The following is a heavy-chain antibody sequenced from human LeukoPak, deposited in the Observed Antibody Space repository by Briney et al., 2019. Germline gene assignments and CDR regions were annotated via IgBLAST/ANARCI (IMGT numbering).Heavy chain of an antibody. V-gene: IGHV4-59*12. D-gene: IGHD3-22*01. J-gene: IGHJ4*02. Sequence: SETLSLTCTVSGGSISSYYWSWIRQPPGKGLEWIGYIYYSGSTNYNPSLKSRVTISVDTSKNQFSLKLTSVTAADTAVYYCAREVTYYYDSSGYHDYWGQGTLVTVSS. CDR1: GGSISSYY. CDR2: IYYSGST. CDR3: AREVTYYYDSSGYHDY.